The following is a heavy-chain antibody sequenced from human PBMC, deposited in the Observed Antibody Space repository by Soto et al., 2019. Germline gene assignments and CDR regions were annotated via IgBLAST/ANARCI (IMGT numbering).Heavy chain of an antibody. CDR1: GYTLSSYA. D-gene: IGHD2-15*01. V-gene: IGHV3-30-3*01. Sequence: QVQLVESGGGVVQPGRSLRLSCAASGYTLSSYAMHWVRQAPGKGLEWVAVISYDGSNKYYADSVKGRFTISRDNSKNTLYLQMNRLRAEDTAVYYCARVGYCSGGSCYDYYYYGMDVWGQGTTVTVSS. CDR3: ARVGYCSGGSCYDYYYYGMDV. CDR2: ISYDGSNK. J-gene: IGHJ6*02.